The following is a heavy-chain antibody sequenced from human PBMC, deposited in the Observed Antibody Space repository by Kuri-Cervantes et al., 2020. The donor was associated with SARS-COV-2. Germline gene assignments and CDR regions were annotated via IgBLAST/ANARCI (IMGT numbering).Heavy chain of an antibody. CDR3: ARSYGVRYVPFDH. J-gene: IGHJ4*02. Sequence: ESLKSSCAASGFTFAKYYVSWVRQSPGKGLEWVANIKFDGSDKYYVDSVRGRFTISRDNAKNSLFLQLNSLTAADTAVYYCARSYGVRYVPFDHWGPGTLVTVSS. CDR1: GFTFAKYY. V-gene: IGHV3-7*05. D-gene: IGHD4-17*01. CDR2: IKFDGSDK.